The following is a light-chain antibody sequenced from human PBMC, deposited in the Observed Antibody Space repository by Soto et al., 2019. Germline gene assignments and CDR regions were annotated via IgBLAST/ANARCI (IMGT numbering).Light chain of an antibody. CDR1: SSDVGGYNY. J-gene: IGLJ1*01. CDR3: CSYAGSYTFEV. CDR2: DVS. Sequence: QSALTQPRSVSGSPGQSVTISCTGTSSDVGGYNYVSWYQQQPGKAPKLMIYDVSKRPSGVPDRFSGSKSGNTASLTISGLQAEDEADYYCCSYAGSYTFEVFGTGTQLTVL. V-gene: IGLV2-11*01.